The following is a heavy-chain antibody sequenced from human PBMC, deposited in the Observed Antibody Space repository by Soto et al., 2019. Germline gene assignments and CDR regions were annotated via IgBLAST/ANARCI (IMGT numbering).Heavy chain of an antibody. Sequence: SETLSLTCTVSGGSISSSSYYWGWIRQPPGKGLEWIGYIYYSGSTYYNPSLKSRVTISVDTSKNQFSLKLSSVTAADTAVYYCAWSGYSYGPNPLFYWGKGTLVTVSS. V-gene: IGHV4-31*03. CDR2: IYYSGST. J-gene: IGHJ4*02. CDR1: GGSISSSSYY. CDR3: AWSGYSYGPNPLFY. D-gene: IGHD5-18*01.